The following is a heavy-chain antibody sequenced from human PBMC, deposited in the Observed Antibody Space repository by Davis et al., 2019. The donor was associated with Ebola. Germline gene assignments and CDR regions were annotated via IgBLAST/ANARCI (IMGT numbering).Heavy chain of an antibody. CDR1: GFTFSSYG. Sequence: GESLKISCAASGFTFSSYGMHWVRQAPGKGLEWVAVISYDGSNKYYADSVKGRFTISRDNSKNTLYLQMKRLRAEDTAVYYCAKDRITFGGVIVWHYFDYWGQGTLVTVSS. D-gene: IGHD3-16*02. CDR3: AKDRITFGGVIVWHYFDY. J-gene: IGHJ4*02. CDR2: ISYDGSNK. V-gene: IGHV3-30*18.